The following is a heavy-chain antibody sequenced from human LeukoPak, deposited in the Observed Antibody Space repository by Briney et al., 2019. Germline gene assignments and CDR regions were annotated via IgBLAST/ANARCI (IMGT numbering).Heavy chain of an antibody. D-gene: IGHD3-3*01. CDR3: ARDLGPKYYDFWSGYLVY. CDR1: GYTFTGYY. V-gene: IGHV1-2*02. CDR2: INPNSGGT. J-gene: IGHJ4*02. Sequence: GASVKVSCKASGYTFTGYYMHWVRQAHGQGLEWMGWINPNSGGTNYAQKFQGRVTMTRDTSISTAYMELSRLRSDDTAVYYCARDLGPKYYDFWSGYLVYWGQGTLVTVSS.